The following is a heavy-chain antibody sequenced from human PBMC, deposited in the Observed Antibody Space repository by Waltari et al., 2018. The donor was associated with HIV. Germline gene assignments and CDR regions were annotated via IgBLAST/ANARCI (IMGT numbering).Heavy chain of an antibody. CDR1: GYTFTASD. CDR3: TVSRRGAVLGDH. CDR2: MNSDSGNT. J-gene: IGHJ5*02. V-gene: IGHV1-8*01. Sequence: QVQLVQSGATLQEPGASVKVSCKTSGYTFTASDVNWVRQPAGQGLGWMGWMNSDSGNTGYTGDFKGRLNMTRETSTRIAYMELTSLTLQDTAVYYCTVSRRGAVLGDHWGQGTQVTVSS. D-gene: IGHD3-10*01.